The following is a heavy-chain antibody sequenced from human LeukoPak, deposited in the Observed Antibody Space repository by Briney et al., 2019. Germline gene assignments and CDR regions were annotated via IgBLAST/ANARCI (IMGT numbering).Heavy chain of an antibody. CDR2: MNPNRVHT. CDR3: AKYSSVGGYGSGLDP. D-gene: IGHD3-10*01. J-gene: IGHJ5*02. CDR1: GYTFTNYA. V-gene: IGHV1-8*01. Sequence: VASLKVSCKASGYTFTNYAINSVRQATRQGLEWMGWMNPNRVHTGYAQKFQGRVTMTRNTSISTAYMELSSLRSEDTAVYYCAKYSSVGGYGSGLDPWGQGTLVTVSS.